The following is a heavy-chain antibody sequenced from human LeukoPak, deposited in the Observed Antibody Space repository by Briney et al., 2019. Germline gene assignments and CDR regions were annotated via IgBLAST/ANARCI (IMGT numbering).Heavy chain of an antibody. Sequence: GSLRLSCVASGFIFNTYDMHWVRQAPGKGLEWVSVIGTAGDTYYQASVRGRFTISRESAKNSLYLQMNSLRDGDTAVYYCARGYSYRFEYWGQGTPVIVSS. CDR2: IGTAGDT. CDR3: ARGYSYRFEY. J-gene: IGHJ4*02. CDR1: GFIFNTYD. D-gene: IGHD5-24*01. V-gene: IGHV3-13*01.